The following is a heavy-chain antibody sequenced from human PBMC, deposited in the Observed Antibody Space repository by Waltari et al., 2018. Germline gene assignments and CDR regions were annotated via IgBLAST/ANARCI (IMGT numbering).Heavy chain of an antibody. CDR1: GFTFSTYN. CDR2: ISSTTTT. CDR3: ARGRNGYIQDVFDI. D-gene: IGHD5-12*01. J-gene: IGHJ3*02. Sequence: EVHLVASGGGLVQPGESLRLSCAASGFTFSTYNMNWVRQAPGKGLEWVSYISSTTTTYYADYVKGRFTISRDNAKNSLYRQMNSLRAEDTALYYCARGRNGYIQDVFDIWGQGTMVSVSS. V-gene: IGHV3-48*01.